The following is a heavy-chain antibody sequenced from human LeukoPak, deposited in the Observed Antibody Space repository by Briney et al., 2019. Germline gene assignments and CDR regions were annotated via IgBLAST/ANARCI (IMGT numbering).Heavy chain of an antibody. CDR2: ISGSGGGT. J-gene: IGHJ4*02. D-gene: IGHD6-19*01. CDR3: AKTTTGYSSGRYPGWPVDY. V-gene: IGHV3-23*01. CDR1: GFTFSSYA. Sequence: PGGSLRLSCAASGFTFSSYAVSWVRQAPGKGREWVSAISGSGGGTYYADSVKGRFTISRDNSKNMVYLQMNSLSTEDTAVYYCAKTTTGYSSGRYPGWPVDYWGQGTLVTVSS.